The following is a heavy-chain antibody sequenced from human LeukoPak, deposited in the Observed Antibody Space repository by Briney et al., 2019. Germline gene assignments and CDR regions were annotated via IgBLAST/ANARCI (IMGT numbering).Heavy chain of an antibody. CDR2: ISWNSGSI. D-gene: IGHD4-23*01. CDR1: GFTFDDYA. Sequence: PGGSLRLSCAASGFTFDDYAMHWVRQAPGKGLEWVSGISWNSGSIGYADSVKGRFTISRDNAKNTLYLQMNSLRAEDTAVYYCARERWRNFDYWGQGTLVTVSS. CDR3: ARERWRNFDY. J-gene: IGHJ4*02. V-gene: IGHV3-9*01.